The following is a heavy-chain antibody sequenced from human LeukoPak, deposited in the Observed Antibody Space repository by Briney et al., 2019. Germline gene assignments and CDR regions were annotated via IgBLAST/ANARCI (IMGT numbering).Heavy chain of an antibody. CDR3: ARRAANYYGMDV. V-gene: IGHV4-4*07. Sequence: SETLSLTCTVSGGSINSYYWSWIRQPAGKGLEWIGHIYTSGRTNFNPSLKSRVSMSVDTSKNQFSLKLSSMTAADTAVYYCARRAANYYGMDVWGQGTTVTVSS. CDR2: IYTSGRT. CDR1: GGSINSYY. D-gene: IGHD5-18*01. J-gene: IGHJ6*02.